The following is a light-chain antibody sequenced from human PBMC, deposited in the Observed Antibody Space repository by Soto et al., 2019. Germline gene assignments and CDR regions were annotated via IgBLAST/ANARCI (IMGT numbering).Light chain of an antibody. CDR3: QQYNSWT. V-gene: IGKV1-5*01. CDR2: DAS. CDR1: QSISSW. J-gene: IGKJ4*01. Sequence: DIQMTQSPSTLSASVGDRVTITCRASQSISSWLAWYQQKPGKAPKLLIYDASSLESGVPSRFSGSGSGTEFTLTISSLQPDDFATYYCQQYNSWTFGGGTKVDIK.